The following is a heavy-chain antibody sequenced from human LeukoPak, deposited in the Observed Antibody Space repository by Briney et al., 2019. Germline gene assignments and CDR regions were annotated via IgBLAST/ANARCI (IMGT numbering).Heavy chain of an antibody. V-gene: IGHV3-23*01. CDR1: GFTFSSYA. Sequence: PGGSLRLSCAASGFTFSSYAMGWVRQAPGKGLEWVSTISGSGGSTYYADSVKGRFTISRDNSKNTLYLQMNSLRAEDTAVYYCAKVVGATTRGCFDYWGQGTLVTVSS. CDR3: AKVVGATTRGCFDY. CDR2: ISGSGGST. J-gene: IGHJ4*02. D-gene: IGHD1-26*01.